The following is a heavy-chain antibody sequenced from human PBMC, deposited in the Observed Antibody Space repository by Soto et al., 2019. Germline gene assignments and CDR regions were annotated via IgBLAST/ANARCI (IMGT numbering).Heavy chain of an antibody. CDR3: ARGSSGWYEYYYGMDV. V-gene: IGHV3-30-3*01. CDR1: GYTFTGYY. D-gene: IGHD6-19*01. Sequence: SCKASGYTFTGYYMHWVRQAPGKGLEWVAVISYDGSNKYYADSVKGRFTISRDNSKNTLYLQMNSLRAEDTAVYYCARGSSGWYEYYYGMDVWGQGTTVTVSS. J-gene: IGHJ6*02. CDR2: ISYDGSNK.